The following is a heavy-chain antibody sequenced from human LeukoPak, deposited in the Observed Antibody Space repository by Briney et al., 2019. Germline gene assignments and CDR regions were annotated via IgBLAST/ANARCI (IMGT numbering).Heavy chain of an antibody. Sequence: ASVKVSCKASGYTFTSYGISWVRQAPGQGLEWMGWISAYNGNTNYAQKLQGRVTMTTDTSTSTAYMELSSLRSEDTAVYYCARDRYSSGWYSADYWGQGTLVTVSS. CDR2: ISAYNGNT. J-gene: IGHJ4*02. CDR1: GYTFTSYG. V-gene: IGHV1-18*01. CDR3: ARDRYSSGWYSADY. D-gene: IGHD6-19*01.